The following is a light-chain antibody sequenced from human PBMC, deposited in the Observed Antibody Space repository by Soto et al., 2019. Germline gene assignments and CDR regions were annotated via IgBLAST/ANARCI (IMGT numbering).Light chain of an antibody. CDR3: QQYNRYSWT. J-gene: IGKJ1*01. CDR2: DAS. V-gene: IGKV1-8*01. CDR1: QGISSY. Sequence: AIRLTQSPSSLSASTGHRVTITCRASQGISSYLAWYQQQPGKAPKLLIYDASSLESGVPSRISGSGSGTEFTLTISSLQPDDFATYYCQQYNRYSWTFGQGTKVDIK.